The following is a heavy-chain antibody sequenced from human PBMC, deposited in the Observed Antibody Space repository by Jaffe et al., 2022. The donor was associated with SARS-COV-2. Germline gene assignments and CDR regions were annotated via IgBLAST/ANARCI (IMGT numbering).Heavy chain of an antibody. J-gene: IGHJ6*02. CDR3: ARGPSATGYYYYGMDV. CDR2: ISSSSSYI. V-gene: IGHV3-21*01. D-gene: IGHD1-26*01. CDR1: GFTFSSYS. Sequence: EVQLVESGGGLVKPGGSLRLSCAASGFTFSSYSMNWVRQAPGKGLEWVSSISSSSSYIYYADSVKGRFTISRDNAKNSLYLQMNSLRAEDTAVYYCARGPSATGYYYYGMDVWGQGTTVTVSS.